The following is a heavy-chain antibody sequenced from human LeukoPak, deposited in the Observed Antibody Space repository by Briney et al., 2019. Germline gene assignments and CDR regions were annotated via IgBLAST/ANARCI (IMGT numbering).Heavy chain of an antibody. J-gene: IGHJ4*02. Sequence: GGSLRPSCAASGITVSSNYMTWVRQAPGKGLEWLSVIYSGGDTYYADSVKGRFTISRGNSKNTLFLQMNSLRAEGTAVYYCARRTGEGFFDYWGQGTLVTVSS. D-gene: IGHD1-1*01. CDR3: ARRTGEGFFDY. V-gene: IGHV3-66*01. CDR1: GITVSSNY. CDR2: IYSGGDT.